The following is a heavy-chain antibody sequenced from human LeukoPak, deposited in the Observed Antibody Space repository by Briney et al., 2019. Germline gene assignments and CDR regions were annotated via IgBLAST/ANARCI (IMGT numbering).Heavy chain of an antibody. V-gene: IGHV3-7*01. CDR1: GFTVSSNY. D-gene: IGHD3-3*01. CDR3: ARVPNFWSGYYGVLPYYYMDV. J-gene: IGHJ6*03. CDR2: IKQDGSEK. Sequence: GGSLRLSCAASGFTVSSNYMSWVRQAPGKGLEWVANIKQDGSEKYYVDSVKGRFTISRDNAKNSLYLQMNSLRAEDTAVYYCARVPNFWSGYYGVLPYYYMDVWGKGTTVTVSS.